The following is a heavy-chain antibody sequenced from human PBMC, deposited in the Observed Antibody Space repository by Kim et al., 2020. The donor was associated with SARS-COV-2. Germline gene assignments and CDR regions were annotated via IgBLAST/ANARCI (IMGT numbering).Heavy chain of an antibody. V-gene: IGHV4-38-2*02. CDR1: GYSISSGYY. CDR2: IYHSGST. J-gene: IGHJ5*02. Sequence: SETLSLTCTVSGYSISSGYYWGWIRQPPGKGLEWIGSIYHSGSTYYNPSLKSRVTISVDTSKNQFSLKLSSVTAADTAVYYCARGAMVRGVIIKGKVWFDPWGQGTLVTVSS. D-gene: IGHD3-10*01. CDR3: ARGAMVRGVIIKGKVWFDP.